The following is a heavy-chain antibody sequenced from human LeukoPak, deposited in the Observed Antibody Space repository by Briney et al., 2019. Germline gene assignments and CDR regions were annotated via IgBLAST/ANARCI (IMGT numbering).Heavy chain of an antibody. CDR3: ARGRLITFGGPSIDY. V-gene: IGHV3-21*01. J-gene: IGHJ4*02. CDR2: ISSSSSYI. Sequence: GGSLRLSCAASGFTFSSYNINWVRQAPGKGLEWVSSISSSSSYIYYADSVKGRFTISRDNAKNSLYLQMNSLRAEDTAVYYCARGRLITFGGPSIDYWGQGTLVTVSS. CDR1: GFTFSSYN. D-gene: IGHD3-16*01.